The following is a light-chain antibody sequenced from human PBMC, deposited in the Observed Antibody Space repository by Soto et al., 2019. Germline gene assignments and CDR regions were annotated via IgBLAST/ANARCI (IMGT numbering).Light chain of an antibody. CDR2: GAS. CDR1: QSVSSN. Sequence: EIVMTQSPATLSVSPGERATLSCRASQSVSSNLAWYQQKPGQAPRLLIYGASTRATGIPTRFSGSGSGTNIPLTISSQQSEDFVVYNGQQNNYWPTFGQGTKVDIK. CDR3: QQNNYWPT. J-gene: IGKJ1*01. V-gene: IGKV3-15*01.